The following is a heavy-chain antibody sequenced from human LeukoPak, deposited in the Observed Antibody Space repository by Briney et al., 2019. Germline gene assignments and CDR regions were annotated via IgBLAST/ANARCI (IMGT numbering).Heavy chain of an antibody. V-gene: IGHV3-21*01. Sequence: NLGGSLRLSCAASGFTFSSYTINWVRQAPGKGLEWVSSISSSGSYIYYADSVKGRFTVSRDNAKNSLYLQMKSLRAEDTAVYYCARDRGSRRYNNGYSEYWGQGTLVTVSS. CDR2: ISSSGSYI. D-gene: IGHD5-18*01. CDR1: GFTFSSYT. J-gene: IGHJ4*02. CDR3: ARDRGSRRYNNGYSEY.